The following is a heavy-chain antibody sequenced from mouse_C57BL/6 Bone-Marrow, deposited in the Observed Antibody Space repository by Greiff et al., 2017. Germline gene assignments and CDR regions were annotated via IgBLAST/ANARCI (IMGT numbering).Heavy chain of an antibody. CDR3: ARNWDHYCWYFDV. V-gene: IGHV2-2*01. Sequence: VHLVESGPGLVQPSQSLSITCTVSGFSLTSYGVHWVRQSPGKGLEWLGVIWSGGSTDYNAAFISRLSISKDNSKSQVFFKMNSLQADDTAIYYCARNWDHYCWYFDVWGTGTTVTVSS. D-gene: IGHD1-1*01. CDR1: GFSLTSYG. J-gene: IGHJ1*03. CDR2: IWSGGST.